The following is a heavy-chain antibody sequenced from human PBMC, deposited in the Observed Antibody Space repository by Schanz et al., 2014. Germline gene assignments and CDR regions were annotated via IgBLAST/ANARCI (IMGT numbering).Heavy chain of an antibody. V-gene: IGHV3-30*04. D-gene: IGHD3-3*01. CDR3: ARPIYDLWSGSFDY. CDR1: GFTFSNSP. J-gene: IGHJ4*02. CDR2: ISYDGNNQ. Sequence: QVQLVESGGGVVQPGRSLRLSCAASGFTFSNSPLHWVRQAPGKGLDWVAVISYDGNNQYYADSVKGRFTISRDNSKNTLYLQMNSLRAEDTAVYYCARPIYDLWSGSFDYWGQGTLVTVSS.